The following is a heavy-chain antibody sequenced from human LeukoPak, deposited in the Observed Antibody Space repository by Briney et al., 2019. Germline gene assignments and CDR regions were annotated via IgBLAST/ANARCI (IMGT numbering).Heavy chain of an antibody. J-gene: IGHJ4*02. CDR3: ARRGSIAVAVLGY. CDR1: GYTFTRYD. Sequence: ASVKVSCKASGYTFTRYDINWVRQATGQGLEWMGWMNPNSGNTGYAQKFQGRVTMTRNTSISTAYMELSSLRSEDTAVYYCARRGSIAVAVLGYWGQGTLVTVSS. CDR2: MNPNSGNT. D-gene: IGHD6-19*01. V-gene: IGHV1-8*01.